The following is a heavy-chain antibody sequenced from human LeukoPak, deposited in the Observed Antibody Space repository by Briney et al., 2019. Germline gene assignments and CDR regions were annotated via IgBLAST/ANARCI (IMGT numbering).Heavy chain of an antibody. J-gene: IGHJ4*02. V-gene: IGHV5-51*01. CDR2: IYPGDSDT. CDR1: GYSFTSCW. D-gene: IGHD3-22*01. Sequence: GESLKISCKGSGYSFTSCWIGWVRQMPGKGLEWMGIIYPGDSDTRYSPSFQGQVTISADKSISTAYLQWSSLKASDTAMYYCARTYYYDSSGYLLDYWGQGTLVTVSS. CDR3: ARTYYYDSSGYLLDY.